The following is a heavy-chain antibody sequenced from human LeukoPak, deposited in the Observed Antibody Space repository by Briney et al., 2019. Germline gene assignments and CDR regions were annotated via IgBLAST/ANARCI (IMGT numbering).Heavy chain of an antibody. D-gene: IGHD3-10*01. Sequence: GGSLRLSCAASGFTFSSYGMHWVRQAPGKGLEWVAVISYDGSNKYYADSVKGRFTISRDNSKNTLYLQMNSLRAEDTAVYYCAKDRIRPQYYYGSGSYLVSTRHDYYAMDVWGQGTTVTVSS. CDR1: GFTFSSYG. CDR3: AKDRIRPQYYYGSGSYLVSTRHDYYAMDV. J-gene: IGHJ6*02. CDR2: ISYDGSNK. V-gene: IGHV3-30*18.